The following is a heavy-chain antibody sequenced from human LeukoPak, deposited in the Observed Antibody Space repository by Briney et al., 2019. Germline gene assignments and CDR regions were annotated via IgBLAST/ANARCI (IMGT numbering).Heavy chain of an antibody. V-gene: IGHV3-11*01. D-gene: IGHD4-17*01. CDR1: GFTFSDYY. CDR3: ARRLDFGDYGNGFDY. J-gene: IGHJ4*02. CDR2: INSGGGPI. Sequence: GGSLRLSCATSGFTFSDYYMTWIRQAPGRGLEWVAYINSGGGPIHYAVSVRGRSTISRDNAKNSLYLQMNSLRAEDTAVYYCARRLDFGDYGNGFDYWGQGSQVTVSS.